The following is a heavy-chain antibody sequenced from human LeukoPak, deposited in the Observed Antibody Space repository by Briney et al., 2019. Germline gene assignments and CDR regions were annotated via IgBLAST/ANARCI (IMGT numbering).Heavy chain of an antibody. D-gene: IGHD3-22*01. Sequence: PGGSLRLSCAVSGFTFDDYGMSWVRQAPGKGLEWVSGINWNGGSTVYADSVKGRFTISRDNAKNSLYLQMNSLRAEDTALYYCARSYYDSSGYYYVRAFDIWGQGTMVTVSS. J-gene: IGHJ3*02. CDR3: ARSYYDSSGYYYVRAFDI. CDR1: GFTFDDYG. V-gene: IGHV3-20*04. CDR2: INWNGGST.